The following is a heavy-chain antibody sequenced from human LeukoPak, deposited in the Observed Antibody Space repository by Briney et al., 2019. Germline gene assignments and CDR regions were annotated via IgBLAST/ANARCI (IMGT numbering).Heavy chain of an antibody. V-gene: IGHV1-46*01. CDR1: GYTFTTYY. CDR2: INPSGGCT. CDR3: ARQKVEWELLPWSAFDI. D-gene: IGHD1-26*01. J-gene: IGHJ3*02. Sequence: ASVKVSCKASGYTFTTYYMHWVRQAPGQGLEWMGIINPSGGCTTYAQKFQGRVTMTRDTSTSTVYMDLSSLRSEDTAVYYCARQKVEWELLPWSAFDIWGQGTMVTVSS.